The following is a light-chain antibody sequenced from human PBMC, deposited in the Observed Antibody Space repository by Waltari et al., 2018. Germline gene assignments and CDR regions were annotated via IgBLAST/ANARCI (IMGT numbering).Light chain of an antibody. CDR1: QNIGSH. CDR3: QHYHNWPST. CDR2: DAS. J-gene: IGKJ5*01. Sequence: IVMTQSPAPLPVSPGGRVTLSCSASQNIGSHLAWYQQKPGQAPSLRSCDASTRATGIPARFGVSGSWTEFTLTISSLQSEDSAIYYCQHYHNWPSTFGQGTRLEIK. V-gene: IGKV3-15*01.